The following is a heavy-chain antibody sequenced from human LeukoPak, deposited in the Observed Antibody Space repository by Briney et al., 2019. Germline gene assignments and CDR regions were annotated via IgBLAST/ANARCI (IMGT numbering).Heavy chain of an antibody. CDR3: ASATMGPADYYGSGSYEGGAFDY. CDR1: GGSISSSSYY. J-gene: IGHJ4*02. CDR2: VYYSGSP. Sequence: PSETLSLTCTVSGGSISSSSYYWGWVRQPPGKGLEWIGSVYYSGSPDYDPSLKSRVTISVDTSNNQFSLKVSSVTAADTAVYYCASATMGPADYYGSGSYEGGAFDYWGQGTLVTVSS. V-gene: IGHV4-39*07. D-gene: IGHD3-10*01.